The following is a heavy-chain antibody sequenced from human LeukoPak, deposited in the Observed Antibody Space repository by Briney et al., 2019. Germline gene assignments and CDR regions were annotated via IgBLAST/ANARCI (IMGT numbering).Heavy chain of an antibody. V-gene: IGHV4-39*07. CDR3: ARGIVVVPAAILHDAFDI. CDR1: GGSISSSSYY. CDR2: IYYSGST. J-gene: IGHJ3*02. Sequence: SETLSLTCTVSGGSISSSSYYWGWIRQPPGKGLEWIGSIYYSGSTYYNPSLKSRVTISVDTSKNQFSLKLSSVTAADTAVYYCARGIVVVPAAILHDAFDIWGQGTMVTVSS. D-gene: IGHD2-2*01.